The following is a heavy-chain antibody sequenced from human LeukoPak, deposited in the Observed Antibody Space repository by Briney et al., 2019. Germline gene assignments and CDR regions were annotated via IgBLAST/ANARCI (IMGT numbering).Heavy chain of an antibody. D-gene: IGHD2-8*01. J-gene: IGHJ4*02. CDR1: GGSISSYY. CDR3: ARSGIEDIVLMVYAHFDY. CDR2: IYYSGST. Sequence: SETLSLTCTVSGGSISSYYWSWIRQPPGKGLEWIGYIYYSGSTNYNPSLKSRVTISVDTSKNQFSLKLSSVTAADTAVYYCARSGIEDIVLMVYAHFDYWGQGTLVTVSS. V-gene: IGHV4-59*01.